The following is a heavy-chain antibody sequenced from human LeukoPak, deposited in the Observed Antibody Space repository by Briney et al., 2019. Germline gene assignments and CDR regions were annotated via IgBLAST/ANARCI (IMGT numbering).Heavy chain of an antibody. CDR3: ARVPVYSSSPTDDY. Sequence: ASVKVSCKASGYTFTGYYMHWVRQAPGQGLEWMGWINPNSGGTNYAQKFQGRVTMTRDTSISTAYMELSRLRSDDTAVYYCARVPVYSSSPTDDYWGQGTLVTVSS. D-gene: IGHD6-13*01. V-gene: IGHV1-2*02. CDR1: GYTFTGYY. J-gene: IGHJ4*02. CDR2: INPNSGGT.